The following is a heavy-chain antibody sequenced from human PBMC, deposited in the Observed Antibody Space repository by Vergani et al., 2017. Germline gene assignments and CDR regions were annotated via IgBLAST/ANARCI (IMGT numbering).Heavy chain of an antibody. D-gene: IGHD6-19*01. J-gene: IGHJ3*02. Sequence: EVQLLDSGGGLVPSGGSLRLFCEVSGFSFPGYAMSWVRQAPGKGVEWVSSVSGSSATPYYADSVKGRFILSRDNSKNTLHLQMHSLRADDTAVYYCAKVGRSEVAGTFGAFDIWGQGTMVTVSS. CDR1: GFSFPGYA. CDR3: AKVGRSEVAGTFGAFDI. CDR2: VSGSSATP. V-gene: IGHV3-23*01.